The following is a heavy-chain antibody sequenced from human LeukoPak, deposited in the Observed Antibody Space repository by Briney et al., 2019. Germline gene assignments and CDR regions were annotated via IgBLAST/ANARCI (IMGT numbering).Heavy chain of an antibody. CDR2: IFPSGGEI. Sequence: RGSLRLSCAASGFTFSTFAMIWVRQPPGKGLEWVSSIFPSGGEIHYADSVRGRFTISRDNSKSTLSLQMNSLRAEDTAIYYCATYRQVLLPFESWGQGTLVTVSS. V-gene: IGHV3-23*01. CDR3: ATYRQVLLPFES. J-gene: IGHJ4*02. CDR1: GFTFSTFA. D-gene: IGHD2-8*02.